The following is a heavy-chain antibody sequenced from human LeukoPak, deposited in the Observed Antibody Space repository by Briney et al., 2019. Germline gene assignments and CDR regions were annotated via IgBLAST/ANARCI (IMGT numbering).Heavy chain of an antibody. Sequence: PSETLSLTCTVSGGSISRSNWGWIRQPPGKGLEWIGSMYFSGSTYYKPSLKSRVTISVDTSKNQFSLKLSSVTAADTAVYYCARGPWDSSSWYNPSPPLDYWGQGTLVTVSS. V-gene: IGHV4-39*07. CDR2: MYFSGST. J-gene: IGHJ4*02. CDR1: GGSISRSN. D-gene: IGHD6-13*01. CDR3: ARGPWDSSSWYNPSPPLDY.